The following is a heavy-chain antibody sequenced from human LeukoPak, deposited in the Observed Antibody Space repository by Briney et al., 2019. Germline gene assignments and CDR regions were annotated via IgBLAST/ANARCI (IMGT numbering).Heavy chain of an antibody. CDR3: VTGGSGSFYNPFDY. J-gene: IGHJ4*02. Sequence: GESLKISCKGSGYDFVNYWIGWVRQKPGEGLEWMGIIYPGDSDTRYSPSFQGQVTISADKSISTAFLQWRSLKASDTAKYYCVTGGSGSFYNPFDYWAQGTLVIVSS. CDR2: IYPGDSDT. D-gene: IGHD3-10*01. CDR1: GYDFVNYW. V-gene: IGHV5-51*01.